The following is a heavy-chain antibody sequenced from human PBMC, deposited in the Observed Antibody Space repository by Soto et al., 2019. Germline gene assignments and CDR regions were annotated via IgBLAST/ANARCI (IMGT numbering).Heavy chain of an antibody. Sequence: ASVKVTFQAAGYTFTGYYMHWVRQAPGQGLEWMGWINPNSGGTNYAQKFQGRVTMTRDTSISTAYMELSRLRSDDTAVYYCARKGIAARPDYWFDPWGQGTLVTVSS. CDR2: INPNSGGT. D-gene: IGHD6-6*01. J-gene: IGHJ5*02. V-gene: IGHV1-2*02. CDR3: ARKGIAARPDYWFDP. CDR1: GYTFTGYY.